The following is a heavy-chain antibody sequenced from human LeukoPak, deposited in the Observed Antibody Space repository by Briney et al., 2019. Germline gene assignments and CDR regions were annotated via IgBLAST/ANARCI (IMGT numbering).Heavy chain of an antibody. J-gene: IGHJ4*02. Sequence: PGRSLRLSCAASGFTFSSYVMHWVRQAPGKGLEWVAVISYDGSNKYYADSVKGRFTISRDNSKNTLYLQMNSLRAEDTAVYYCARDIVGAMVYWGQGTLVTVSS. CDR2: ISYDGSNK. CDR3: ARDIVGAMVY. CDR1: GFTFSSYV. V-gene: IGHV3-30*04. D-gene: IGHD1-26*01.